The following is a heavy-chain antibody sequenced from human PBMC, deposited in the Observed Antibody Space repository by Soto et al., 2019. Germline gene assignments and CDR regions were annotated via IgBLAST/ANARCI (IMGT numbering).Heavy chain of an antibody. Sequence: ASVKVSCKASGYFFTTYGISWVRQAPGQGLEWMGWISPYNGNTKYAQSFQGRVTMTTDTSTYTAYMELRSLRSDDPAVYYCARDFGSDLSAPGAVFDYWGQGTVVTVSS. J-gene: IGHJ4*02. D-gene: IGHD3-3*01. CDR1: GYFFTTYG. CDR2: ISPYNGNT. V-gene: IGHV1-18*04. CDR3: ARDFGSDLSAPGAVFDY.